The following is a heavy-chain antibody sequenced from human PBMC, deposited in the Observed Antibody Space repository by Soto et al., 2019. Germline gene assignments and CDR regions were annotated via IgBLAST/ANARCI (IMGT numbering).Heavy chain of an antibody. CDR2: IKQGGTET. Sequence: PGGSLRLSCAVSGFTFSDYAMTWVRRAPGKGLEWVANIKQGGTETYYVDSVEGRFTISKDHAKNSLYLQMNSLRVEDTALYYCASLDTARVDIAGYCGQGSRVTAPQ. J-gene: IGHJ4*02. CDR3: ASLDTARVDIAGY. CDR1: GFTFSDYA. D-gene: IGHD5-18*01. V-gene: IGHV3-7*01.